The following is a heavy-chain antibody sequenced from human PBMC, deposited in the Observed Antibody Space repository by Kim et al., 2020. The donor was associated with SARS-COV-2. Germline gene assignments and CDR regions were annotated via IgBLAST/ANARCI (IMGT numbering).Heavy chain of an antibody. D-gene: IGHD6-19*01. J-gene: IGHJ4*02. V-gene: IGHV4-34*01. CDR3: ACGRGWYSPLYFDY. Sequence: PSLKMRVTISVDTSKNQFSLKRSAVTAADTAVYYCACGRGWYSPLYFDYWGQGTLVTVSS.